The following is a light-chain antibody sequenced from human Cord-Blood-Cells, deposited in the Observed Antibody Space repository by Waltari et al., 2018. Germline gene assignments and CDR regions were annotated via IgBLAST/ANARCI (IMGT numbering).Light chain of an antibody. CDR2: EVS. CDR1: SSDVGSYTL. J-gene: IGLJ1*01. V-gene: IGLV2-23*02. Sequence: QSALTQPASVSGSPGQSITISCTGTSSDVGSYTLVPWYKQHPGKAPKLMIYEVSKRPSGVSNRFSGSKSGNTASLTISGLQAEDEADYYCCSYAGSSTYVFGTGTKVTVL. CDR3: CSYAGSSTYV.